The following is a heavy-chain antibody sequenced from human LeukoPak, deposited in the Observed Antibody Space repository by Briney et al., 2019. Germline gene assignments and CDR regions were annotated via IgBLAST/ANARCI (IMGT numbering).Heavy chain of an antibody. J-gene: IGHJ4*02. V-gene: IGHV3-33*03. Sequence: GGSLRLSCAASGFTFSSYGMHWVRQAPGKGLEWVAVIWYDGSNKYYADSVKGRFTISRGNAKNSLYLQMNSLRAEDTAVYYCATPLDYYDSSGYHQGGDWGQGTLVTVSS. CDR1: GFTFSSYG. D-gene: IGHD3-22*01. CDR2: IWYDGSNK. CDR3: ATPLDYYDSSGYHQGGD.